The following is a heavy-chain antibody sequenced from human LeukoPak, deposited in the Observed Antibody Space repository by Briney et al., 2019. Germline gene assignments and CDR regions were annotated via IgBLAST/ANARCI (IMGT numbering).Heavy chain of an antibody. CDR2: ISPSGDNT. CDR3: AREYRGGNDY. J-gene: IGHJ4*02. Sequence: GGSLRLSCAASGFTFSTYNMHWVRQAPGKGLECVSAISPSGDNTYYSNSVKGRFSISRDNTRNTLYLQMGSLSAEDMGVYYCAREYRGGNDYWGQGTLVTVSS. V-gene: IGHV3-64*01. D-gene: IGHD4-23*01. CDR1: GFTFSTYN.